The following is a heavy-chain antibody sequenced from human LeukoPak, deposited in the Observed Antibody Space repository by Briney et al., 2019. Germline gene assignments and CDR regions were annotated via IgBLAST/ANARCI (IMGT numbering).Heavy chain of an antibody. CDR3: AKDSKMGIYGDLYDFDY. Sequence: GGSLSLFCAPSGLTFSSYGMHWVRQPPGKGLEWVAFIRYDGSNKYYADSVKGRFTISRDNSKNTLYLQMNSLRAEDTAVYYCAKDSKMGIYGDLYDFDYWGQRTLVTVSS. V-gene: IGHV3-30*02. D-gene: IGHD4-17*01. J-gene: IGHJ4*02. CDR2: IRYDGSNK. CDR1: GLTFSSYG.